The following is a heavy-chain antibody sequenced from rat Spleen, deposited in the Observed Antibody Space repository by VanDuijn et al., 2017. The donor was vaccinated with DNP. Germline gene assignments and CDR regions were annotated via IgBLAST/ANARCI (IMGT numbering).Heavy chain of an antibody. V-gene: IGHV5S23*01. J-gene: IGHJ4*01. CDR1: GFTFSDYY. CDR3: AKHLDA. CDR2: INTDGGS. Sequence: EVQLVESGGGLVQPGRSLKLSCAASGFTFSDYYMAWVRQAPGKGLEWVASINTDGGSYYPDSVKGRFTISRHNAENTVYLQMNSLRSEDTATYYCAKHLDAWGQGISVTVSS.